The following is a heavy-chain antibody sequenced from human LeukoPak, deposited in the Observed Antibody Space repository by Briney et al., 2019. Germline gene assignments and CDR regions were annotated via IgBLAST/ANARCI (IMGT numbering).Heavy chain of an antibody. CDR3: ARGGYYGDYEAVDY. V-gene: IGHV1-8*03. CDR2: MNPNSGNT. D-gene: IGHD4-17*01. J-gene: IGHJ4*02. CDR1: GYTFTSYD. Sequence: ASVKVSCKASGYTFTSYDINWVRQATGQGLEWMGWMNPNSGNTGYAQKFQGRVTITRNTSISTAYMELSSLRSEDTAVYYCARGGYYGDYEAVDYWGQGTLVTVSS.